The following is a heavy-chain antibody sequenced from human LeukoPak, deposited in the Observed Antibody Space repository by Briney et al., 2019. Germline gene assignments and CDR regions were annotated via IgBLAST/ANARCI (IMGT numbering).Heavy chain of an antibody. CDR2: ISGSGGST. J-gene: IGHJ4*02. D-gene: IGHD2-2*01. CDR3: AKDHCSSTSCYAYDLDY. Sequence: QPGGSLRLSCAASGFTFSSYAMSWVRQAPGKGLEWVSAISGSGGSTYYADSVKGRFTISRDNSKNTLYLQMNSLRAEDTAVYYCAKDHCSSTSCYAYDLDYWGQGTLVTVSS. CDR1: GFTFSSYA. V-gene: IGHV3-23*01.